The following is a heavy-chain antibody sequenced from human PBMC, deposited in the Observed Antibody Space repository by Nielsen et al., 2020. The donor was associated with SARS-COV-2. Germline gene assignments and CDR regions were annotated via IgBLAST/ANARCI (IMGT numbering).Heavy chain of an antibody. CDR3: ARSPFHRSSWYGMDV. Sequence: GESLKISCAATGFTFSNFAMSWVRRTPGAGLEWISSIRDNSGSTYYADSVKGRFTISRDNVKNSLYLQLSSLSAEDTAVYYCARSPFHRSSWYGMDVWGQGTTVTVSS. CDR2: IRDNSGST. J-gene: IGHJ6*02. CDR1: GFTFSNFA. V-gene: IGHV3-23*01. D-gene: IGHD6-13*01.